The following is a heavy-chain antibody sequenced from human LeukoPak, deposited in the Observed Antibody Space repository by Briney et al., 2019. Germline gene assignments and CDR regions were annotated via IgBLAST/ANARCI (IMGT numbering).Heavy chain of an antibody. Sequence: SETLSLTCTVSGNSISSGDNYWSWIRQPAGKGLEWIGRIYTSGSTNYNPSLKSRVTISGDTSKNQFSLRLSSVTAADTAVYYCARAGGYLGYMDVWGKGTTVTISS. CDR2: IYTSGST. CDR1: GNSISSGDNY. J-gene: IGHJ6*03. D-gene: IGHD5-18*01. V-gene: IGHV4-61*02. CDR3: ARAGGYLGYMDV.